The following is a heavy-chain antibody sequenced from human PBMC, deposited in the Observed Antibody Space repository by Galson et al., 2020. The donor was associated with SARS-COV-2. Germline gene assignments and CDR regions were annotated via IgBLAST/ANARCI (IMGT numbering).Heavy chain of an antibody. V-gene: IGHV1-24*01. J-gene: IGHJ5*02. CDR3: ATVGPPDRYSGSSYWNWFDP. D-gene: IGHD1-26*01. CDR1: GYTLTELS. Sequence: ASVKVSCKVSGYTLTELSMHWVRQAPGKGLEWMGGFDPEDGETIYAQKFQGRVTMTEDTSTDTAYMELSSLRSEDTAVYYCATVGPPDRYSGSSYWNWFDPWGQGTLVTVSS. CDR2: FDPEDGET.